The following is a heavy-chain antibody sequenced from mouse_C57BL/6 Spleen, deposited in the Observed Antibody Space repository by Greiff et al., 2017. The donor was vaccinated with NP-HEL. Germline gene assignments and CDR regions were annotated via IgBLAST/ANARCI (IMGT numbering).Heavy chain of an antibody. J-gene: IGHJ4*01. D-gene: IGHD2-4*01. V-gene: IGHV1-47*01. Sequence: QVQLQQSGAELVKPGASVKMSCKASGYTFTTYPIEWMKQNHGKSLEWIGNFHPYNDDTKYNEKFKGKATLTVEKSSSTFYLELSRLTSDDSAVYYCARRKTYDYDGDYYAMDYWGQGTSVTVSS. CDR1: GYTFTTYP. CDR3: ARRKTYDYDGDYYAMDY. CDR2: FHPYNDDT.